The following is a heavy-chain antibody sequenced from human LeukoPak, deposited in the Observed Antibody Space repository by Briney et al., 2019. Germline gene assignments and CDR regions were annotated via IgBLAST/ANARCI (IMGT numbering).Heavy chain of an antibody. V-gene: IGHV4-34*01. CDR1: GGSFSGYY. Sequence: PSETLSLTCAVYGGSFSGYYWSWIRQPPGKGLEWIGEINHSGSTNYNPSLKSRVTISVDTSKNQFSLKLSSVTAADTAVYYCARELYAAGSYYYYYMDVWGKGTTVTVSS. CDR2: INHSGST. J-gene: IGHJ6*03. D-gene: IGHD6-13*01. CDR3: ARELYAAGSYYYYYMDV.